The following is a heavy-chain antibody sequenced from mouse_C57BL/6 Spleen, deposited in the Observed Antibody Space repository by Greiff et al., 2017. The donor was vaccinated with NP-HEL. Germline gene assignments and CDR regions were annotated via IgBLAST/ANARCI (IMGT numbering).Heavy chain of an antibody. CDR2: IDPANGNT. J-gene: IGHJ1*03. Sequence: VQLQQSVAELVRPGASVKLSCTASGFTIKNTYMHWVKQRPEQGLEWIGRIDPANGNTKYAPKFQGKATITADPSSNTAYLQLSSLTSEDTAIYYCARSDGYDGDWYFDVWGTGTTVTVSS. CDR1: GFTIKNTY. V-gene: IGHV14-3*01. CDR3: ARSDGYDGDWYFDV. D-gene: IGHD2-2*01.